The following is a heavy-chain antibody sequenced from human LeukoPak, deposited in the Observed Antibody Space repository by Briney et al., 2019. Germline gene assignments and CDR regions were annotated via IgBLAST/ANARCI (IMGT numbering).Heavy chain of an antibody. CDR3: TRTIGYRPVAGLKEKWFDP. D-gene: IGHD6-19*01. CDR2: INPLRGIT. J-gene: IGHJ5*02. V-gene: IGHV1-46*01. Sequence: ASVKVSCTASGGTFSSYAISWVRQAPGLGLEWMGIINPLRGITIYAQKFQGRVAMTSDTSTNTVYMELSSLISEDTAVYYCTRTIGYRPVAGLKEKWFDPWGQGTLVTVSS. CDR1: GGTFSSYA.